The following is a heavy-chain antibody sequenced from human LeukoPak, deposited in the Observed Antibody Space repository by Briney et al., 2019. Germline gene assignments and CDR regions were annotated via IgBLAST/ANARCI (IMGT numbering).Heavy chain of an antibody. J-gene: IGHJ4*02. D-gene: IGHD2-8*01. Sequence: SETLSLTCSASGDSISSFYWNWIRQSPGKGLEWIGNIHYSGSSNYNPSLESRVTLSIDTSRRQFFLKLSSVTAADTAVYYCVLAPNSNWFDFWGQGTLVTVSS. V-gene: IGHV4-59*08. CDR3: VLAPNSNWFDF. CDR2: IHYSGSS. CDR1: GDSISSFY.